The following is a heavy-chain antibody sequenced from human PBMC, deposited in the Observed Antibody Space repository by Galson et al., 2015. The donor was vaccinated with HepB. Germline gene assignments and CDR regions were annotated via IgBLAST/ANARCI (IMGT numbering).Heavy chain of an antibody. V-gene: IGHV1-3*01. CDR3: AREPLVGPTRFDY. Sequence: SVKVSCKASGYTFTNYAIHWVRQAPGQSLEWMGWINGGNGNTKYSQRLQDRATIARDTSASTVHMDLSSLSSEDTAVYYCAREPLVGPTRFDYWGQGTLVTVSS. J-gene: IGHJ4*02. CDR1: GYTFTNYA. D-gene: IGHD1-26*01. CDR2: INGGNGNT.